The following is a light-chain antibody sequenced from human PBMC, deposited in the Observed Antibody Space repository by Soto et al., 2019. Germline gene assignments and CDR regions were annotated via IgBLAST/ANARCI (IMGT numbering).Light chain of an antibody. Sequence: DIQMTQSPSTLSASVGDRVTITCRASQSISSWLAWYQQKPGKAPKLLIYKASTLESGVPSRFSGSGSGTEFTLTISSLQPDDFATYYCQQYNSVSLLTFXGGTKADIK. CDR1: QSISSW. V-gene: IGKV1-5*03. CDR3: QQYNSVSLLT. J-gene: IGKJ4*01. CDR2: KAS.